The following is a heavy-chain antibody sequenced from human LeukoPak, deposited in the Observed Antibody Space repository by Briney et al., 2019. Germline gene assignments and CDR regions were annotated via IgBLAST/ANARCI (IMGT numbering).Heavy chain of an antibody. CDR3: ASFGYSGYDLGY. D-gene: IGHD5-12*01. Sequence: ASVKVSCKASGYTFTSYGISWVRQAPGQGLEWMGIINPSGGSTSYAQKFQGRVTMTRDTSTSTVYMELSSLRSEDTAVYYCASFGYSGYDLGYWGQGTLVTVSS. V-gene: IGHV1-46*01. CDR2: INPSGGST. J-gene: IGHJ4*02. CDR1: GYTFTSYG.